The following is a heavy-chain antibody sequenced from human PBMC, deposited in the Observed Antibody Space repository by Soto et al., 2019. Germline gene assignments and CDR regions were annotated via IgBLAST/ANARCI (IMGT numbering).Heavy chain of an antibody. J-gene: IGHJ5*02. CDR1: GYTLTELS. CDR3: ARGHISSTKNWLDP. CDR2: FDPEDGET. D-gene: IGHD6-6*01. Sequence: ASVKVSCKVSGYTLTELSMHWVRQAPGKGLEWMGGFDPEDGETIYAQKFQGRVTMTEDTSTDTAYMELSSLRSEDTAVYYCARGHISSTKNWLDPWGQGTLVTVSS. V-gene: IGHV1-24*01.